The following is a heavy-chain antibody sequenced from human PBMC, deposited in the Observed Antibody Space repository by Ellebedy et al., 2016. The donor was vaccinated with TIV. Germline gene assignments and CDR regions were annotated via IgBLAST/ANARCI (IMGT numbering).Heavy chain of an antibody. J-gene: IGHJ4*02. CDR2: IRRIAYGGTT. V-gene: IGHV3-49*03. D-gene: IGHD6-13*01. CDR3: TRRSRIAAAATRGMFFDY. CDR1: GFTFGDYA. Sequence: GESLKISCTASGFTFGDYALNWIRQAPGKGLEWVGFIRRIAYGGTTEYAASVKGRFTISRDDSKSIAYLQMNSLKTEDTAVYYCTRRSRIAAAATRGMFFDYWGQGTLVTVSS.